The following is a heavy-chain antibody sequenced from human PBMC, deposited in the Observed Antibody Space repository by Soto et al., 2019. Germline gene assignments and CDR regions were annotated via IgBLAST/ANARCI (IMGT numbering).Heavy chain of an antibody. V-gene: IGHV5-10-1*01. J-gene: IGHJ5*02. Sequence: GESLKISCKGSGYSFAGYWITWVRQKPGKGLEWMGRIDPSDSQTYYSPSFRGHVTISATKSITTVFLQWSSLRASDTAMYYCAREGALKPFSSWGQGALVTVSS. CDR3: AREGALKPFSS. CDR2: IDPSDSQT. CDR1: GYSFAGYW.